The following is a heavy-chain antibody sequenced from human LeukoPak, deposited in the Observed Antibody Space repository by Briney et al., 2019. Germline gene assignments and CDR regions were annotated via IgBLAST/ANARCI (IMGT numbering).Heavy chain of an antibody. CDR3: VRQAGTAGGQ. J-gene: IGHJ4*02. Sequence: PGGSLRLSCATSGFTFGIHYMSWVRQAPGRGPEWISYISGNGGDIAYADSVKGRFTISRDNAKSFLYLQMNSLSVEDTAVYHCVRQAGTAGGQWGQGTLIAVSS. CDR1: GFTFGIHY. D-gene: IGHD6-13*01. CDR2: ISGNGGDI. V-gene: IGHV3/OR16-9*01.